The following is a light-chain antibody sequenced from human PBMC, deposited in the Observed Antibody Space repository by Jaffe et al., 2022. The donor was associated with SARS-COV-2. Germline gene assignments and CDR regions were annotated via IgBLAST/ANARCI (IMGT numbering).Light chain of an antibody. CDR3: CSYAGSKYV. Sequence: QSALTQPRSVSGSPGQSVTISCTGTSSDVGGYNYVSWYQQHPGKAPKLMIYDVNKRPSGVPDRFSGSKSGNTASLTISGLQAEDEADYYCCSYAGSKYVYGTGTKVTAL. CDR2: DVN. V-gene: IGLV2-11*01. CDR1: SSDVGGYNY. J-gene: IGLJ1*01.